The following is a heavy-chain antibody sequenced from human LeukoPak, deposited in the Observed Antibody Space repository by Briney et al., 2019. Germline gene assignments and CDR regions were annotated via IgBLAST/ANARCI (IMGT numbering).Heavy chain of an antibody. CDR3: AKSLIATRPQGAFDI. CDR2: ISSSSSYI. V-gene: IGHV3-21*04. J-gene: IGHJ3*02. Sequence: KAGGSLRLSCAASGFTFSSYSMNWVRQAPGKGLEWVSSISSSSSYIYYADSVKGRFTISRDNSKNTLYLQMNSLRAEDTAVYYCAKSLIATRPQGAFDIWGQGTLVTVSS. D-gene: IGHD6-6*01. CDR1: GFTFSSYS.